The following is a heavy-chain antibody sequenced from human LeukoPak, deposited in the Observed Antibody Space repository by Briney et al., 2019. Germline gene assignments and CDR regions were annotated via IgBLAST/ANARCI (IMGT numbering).Heavy chain of an antibody. CDR2: ISGSGGST. D-gene: IGHD2-15*01. V-gene: IGHV3-23*01. CDR3: AKARFSGYCSGGSCYSGNDY. CDR1: GFTFSSFA. J-gene: IGHJ4*02. Sequence: GGSLRLSCAASGFTFSSFAMSWVRQAPGKGLEWVSSISGSGGSTYYADSVKGRFTISRDNSKNTLYLQMNSLRAEDTAVYYCAKARFSGYCSGGSCYSGNDYWGRGTLVTVSS.